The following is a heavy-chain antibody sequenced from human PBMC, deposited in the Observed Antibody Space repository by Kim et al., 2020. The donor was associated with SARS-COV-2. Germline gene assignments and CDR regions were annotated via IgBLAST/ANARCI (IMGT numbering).Heavy chain of an antibody. CDR3: ASAPRITMVRGVIPWGNWFDP. Sequence: GGSLRLSCAASGFTFSSYAMSWVRQAPGKGLEWVSAISGSGGSTYYADSVKGRFTISRDNSKNTLYLQMNSLRAEDTAVYYCASAPRITMVRGVIPWGNWFDPWGQGTLVTVSS. CDR2: ISGSGGST. CDR1: GFTFSSYA. J-gene: IGHJ5*02. D-gene: IGHD3-10*01. V-gene: IGHV3-23*01.